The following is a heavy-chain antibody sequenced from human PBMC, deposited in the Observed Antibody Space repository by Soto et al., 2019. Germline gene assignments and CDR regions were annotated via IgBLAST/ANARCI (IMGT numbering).Heavy chain of an antibody. CDR1: GYTFTSYD. CDR2: MNPNSGNT. Sequence: GASVKVSCKASGYTFTSYDINWVRQATGQGLEWMGWMNPNSGNTGYAQKFQGRVTMTRNTSISTAYMELCSLRSEDTAVYYCARDRQLRYFDWLSEGYGMDVWGQGTTVTVSS. D-gene: IGHD3-9*01. J-gene: IGHJ6*02. CDR3: ARDRQLRYFDWLSEGYGMDV. V-gene: IGHV1-8*01.